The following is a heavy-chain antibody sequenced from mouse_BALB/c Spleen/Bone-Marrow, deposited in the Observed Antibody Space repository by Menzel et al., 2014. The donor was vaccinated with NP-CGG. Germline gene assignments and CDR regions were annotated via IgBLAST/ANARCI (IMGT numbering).Heavy chain of an antibody. CDR1: GFDFSRYW. D-gene: IGHD1-2*01. Sequence: VQLKQSGGGLVQPGGSLKLSCAASGFDFSRYWMSWVRQAPGKGLEWIGEINPDSSTINYTPSLKDKFIISRDNAKNTLYLQMSKVRSEDTALNYCACLHYYGFFAYWGQVTLVTVSA. CDR3: ACLHYYGFFAY. CDR2: INPDSSTI. V-gene: IGHV4-1*02. J-gene: IGHJ3*01.